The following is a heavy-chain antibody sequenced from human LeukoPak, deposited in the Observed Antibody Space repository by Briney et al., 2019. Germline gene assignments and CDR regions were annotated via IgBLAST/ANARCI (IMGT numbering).Heavy chain of an antibody. J-gene: IGHJ4*02. D-gene: IGHD6-19*01. Sequence: GGSLRLSCAASGFTFTSSWMTWVRQTPGKGLEWVANINQDGSEKYYVDSVRGRITLSRDNAKNSLYLQMNSLRDDDTAVYFCARGAGDYWGKGTLVTVSS. CDR3: ARGAGDY. CDR1: GFTFTSSW. CDR2: INQDGSEK. V-gene: IGHV3-7*01.